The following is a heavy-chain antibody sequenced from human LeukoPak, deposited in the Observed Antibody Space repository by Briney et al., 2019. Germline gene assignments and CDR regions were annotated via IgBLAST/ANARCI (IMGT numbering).Heavy chain of an antibody. Sequence: GGSLRLSCAASGFTFSSYAMHWVRQAPGKGLEWVAVISYDGSNKYYADSVKGRFTISRDNSKNTLYLQMNSMRAEDTAVYYCARDPAIYYFDYWGQGTLVTVSS. CDR3: ARDPAIYYFDY. CDR1: GFTFSSYA. D-gene: IGHD3-9*01. CDR2: ISYDGSNK. V-gene: IGHV3-30-3*01. J-gene: IGHJ4*02.